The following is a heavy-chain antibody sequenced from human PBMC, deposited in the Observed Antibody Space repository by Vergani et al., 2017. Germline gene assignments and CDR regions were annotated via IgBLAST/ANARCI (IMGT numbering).Heavy chain of an antibody. Sequence: QVQLVESGGGVVQPGRSLRLSCAASGFTFNQYGMHWVRQAPGKGLEWVAVTWYDGNNKQYADSVKGRFTISRDNSKSTMYLQMNSLRDEDTAVYYCARDFLTRVTTLDYYYMGVWGKGTTVTVSS. J-gene: IGHJ6*03. CDR2: TWYDGNNK. CDR1: GFTFNQYG. D-gene: IGHD1-1*01. CDR3: ARDFLTRVTTLDYYYMGV. V-gene: IGHV3-33*01.